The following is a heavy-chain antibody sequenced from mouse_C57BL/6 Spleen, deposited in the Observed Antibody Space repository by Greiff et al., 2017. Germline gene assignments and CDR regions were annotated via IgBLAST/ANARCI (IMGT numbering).Heavy chain of an antibody. V-gene: IGHV5-12*01. Sequence: EVQVVESGGGLVQPGGSLKLSCAASGFTFSDYYMYWVRQTPEKRLEWVAYISNGGGSTYYPDTVKGRFTISRDNAKNTLYLQMSRLKSEDTAMYYCARQGYDPMDYWGQGTSVTVSS. CDR2: ISNGGGST. J-gene: IGHJ4*01. D-gene: IGHD2-3*01. CDR1: GFTFSDYY. CDR3: ARQGYDPMDY.